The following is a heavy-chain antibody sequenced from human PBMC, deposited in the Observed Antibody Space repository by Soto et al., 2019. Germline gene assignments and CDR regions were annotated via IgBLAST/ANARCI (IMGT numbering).Heavy chain of an antibody. CDR2: IIPIFGTA. J-gene: IGHJ5*02. Sequence: QVQLVQSGAEVKKPGSSVKVSCKASGGTFSSYAISWVRQAPGQGLEWMGGIIPIFGTANYAQKFQGRVTITADKSTSTAYMELSSLRSEDTAVYYCARDRTSYSSGWYLGWFDPWGQGTLVTVSS. CDR3: ARDRTSYSSGWYLGWFDP. D-gene: IGHD6-19*01. V-gene: IGHV1-69*06. CDR1: GGTFSSYA.